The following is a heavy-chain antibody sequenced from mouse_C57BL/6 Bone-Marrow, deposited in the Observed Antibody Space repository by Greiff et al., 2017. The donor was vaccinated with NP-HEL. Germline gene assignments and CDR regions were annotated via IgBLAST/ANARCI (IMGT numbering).Heavy chain of an antibody. CDR2: IYPRDGST. CDR3: GRWSNWEYYATDY. V-gene: IGHV1-85*01. D-gene: IGHD4-1*01. CDR1: GYTFTSYD. J-gene: IGHJ4*01. Sequence: VKLMESGPELVKPGASVKLSCKASGYTFTSYDINWVKQRPGQGLEWIGWIYPRDGSTKYNEKFKGKATLTVDTSSSTAYLDLHSLTSEESAVYFCGRWSNWEYYATDYWGQGTSVTVSS.